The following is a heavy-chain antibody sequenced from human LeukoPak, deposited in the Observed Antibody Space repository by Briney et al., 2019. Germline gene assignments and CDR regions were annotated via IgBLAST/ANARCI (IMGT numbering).Heavy chain of an antibody. V-gene: IGHV4-39*01. Sequence: SETLSLTCTVSGGSFSTSSYYWGWIRQPPGKGLEWIGSIYYSGSTYYNPSLKSRVTISVDTSKNQFSLKLSSVTAADTAVYYCARLADTAMAPDYWGQGTLVTVSS. D-gene: IGHD5-18*01. CDR3: ARLADTAMAPDY. CDR1: GGSFSTSSYY. J-gene: IGHJ4*02. CDR2: IYYSGST.